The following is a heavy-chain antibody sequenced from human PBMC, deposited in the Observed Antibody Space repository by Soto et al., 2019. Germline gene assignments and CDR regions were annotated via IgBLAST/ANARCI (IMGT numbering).Heavy chain of an antibody. CDR3: AGHLGECNGSGCFRNWFNP. V-gene: IGHV1-18*01. CDR1: GYSFRTHG. J-gene: IGHJ5*02. D-gene: IGHD2-15*01. CDR2: ISTYDDKT. Sequence: GASVKVSCKASGYSFRTHGISWVRQAPGQGLEWMGWISTYDDKTNFPQKFQGRITMTTDTSTSIAYMELRSLRSDDTAVYFCAGHLGECNGSGCFRNWFNPWGQGTLGTVSS.